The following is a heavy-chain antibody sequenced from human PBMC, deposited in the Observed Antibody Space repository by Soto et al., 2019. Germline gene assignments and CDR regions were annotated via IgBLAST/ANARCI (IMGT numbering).Heavy chain of an antibody. CDR3: TRDGRGLGRLSLFKY. CDR1: GFNVNSDY. D-gene: IGHD3-10*01. J-gene: IGHJ4*02. Sequence: GGSLILSSAAPGFNVNSDYMNWFRQTPWKWREWGSSIYSGETTYYPDSVRGRFPISSDKSKNTLYFQLSSRRMEDRALYYCTRDGRGLGRLSLFKYWGQEVRVTVSS. CDR2: IYSGETT. V-gene: IGHV3-53*01.